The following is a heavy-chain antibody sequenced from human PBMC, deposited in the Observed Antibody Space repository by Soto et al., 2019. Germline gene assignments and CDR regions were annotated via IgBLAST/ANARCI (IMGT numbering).Heavy chain of an antibody. V-gene: IGHV3-30-3*01. CDR2: ISYDGSNK. Sequence: LRLSCAASGFTFSSYAMHWVRQAPGKGLEWVAVISYDGSNKYYADSVKGRFTISRDNSKNTLYLQMNSLRAEDTAVYYCAIGEGKGYYYGMDVWGQGTTVTVSS. J-gene: IGHJ6*02. CDR1: GFTFSSYA. CDR3: AIGEGKGYYYGMDV. D-gene: IGHD1-26*01.